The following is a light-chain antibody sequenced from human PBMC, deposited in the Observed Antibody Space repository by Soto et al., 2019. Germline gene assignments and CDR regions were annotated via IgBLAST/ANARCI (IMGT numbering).Light chain of an antibody. V-gene: IGKV3-20*01. Sequence: ETVLTQSPGTLSLSPGERAILSCRASQSVSSTYLAWYQQKPGQAPRLLIYGASTRATGTPDRISGGGSGTHFTLTISRLEPEDVAVYYCQHYVTSSITFGQGTRLEIK. CDR2: GAS. CDR1: QSVSSTY. J-gene: IGKJ5*01. CDR3: QHYVTSSIT.